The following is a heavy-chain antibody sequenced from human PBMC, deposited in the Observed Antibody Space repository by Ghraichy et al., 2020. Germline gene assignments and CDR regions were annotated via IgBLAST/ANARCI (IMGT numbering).Heavy chain of an antibody. D-gene: IGHD6-13*01. V-gene: IGHV3-48*01. Sequence: GGSLRLSCEGSGFSFSDYSMIWVRLTPRKGLEWVSYITGSSITIFYTESVKGRFTISRDNAKNSLYLQMNSLRAEDTAVYYCARLPLPRRAAVGDWYFDLWRRGPLVTVSS. J-gene: IGHJ2*01. CDR1: GFSFSDYS. CDR2: ITGSSITI. CDR3: ARLPLPRRAAVGDWYFDL.